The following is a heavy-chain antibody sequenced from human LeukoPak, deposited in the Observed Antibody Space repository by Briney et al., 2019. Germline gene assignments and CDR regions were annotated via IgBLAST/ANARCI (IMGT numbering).Heavy chain of an antibody. J-gene: IGHJ4*02. V-gene: IGHV3-64D*06. CDR3: VKDGDSAGWYYYFDY. CDR1: GFTFSSYG. D-gene: IGHD6-19*01. Sequence: PGGSLRLSCAASGFTFSSYGMHWVRQAPGKGLEYVSGIRSIGGSTNYADSVKGRFTISRDNSKNTVYLQMSSLRAEDTAVYYCVKDGDSAGWYYYFDYWGQGTLVTVSS. CDR2: IRSIGGST.